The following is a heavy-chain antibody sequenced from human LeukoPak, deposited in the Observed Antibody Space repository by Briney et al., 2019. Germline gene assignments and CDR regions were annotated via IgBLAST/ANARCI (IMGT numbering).Heavy chain of an antibody. CDR2: IYYSGST. V-gene: IGHV4-59*08. J-gene: IGHJ4*02. Sequence: SETLSLTCTVSGGSISSYYWSWIRQPPGKGLEWIGYIYYSGSTNYNPSLKSRVTISVDTSKNQFSLKLSSVTAADTAVYYCARHYFDSGGSCSFDYWGQGALVTVSS. CDR1: GGSISSYY. CDR3: ARHYFDSGGSCSFDY. D-gene: IGHD3-22*01.